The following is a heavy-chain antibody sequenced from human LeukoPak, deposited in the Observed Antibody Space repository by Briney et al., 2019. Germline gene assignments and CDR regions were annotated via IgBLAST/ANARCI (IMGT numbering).Heavy chain of an antibody. CDR3: ARDLTGDDAFDI. V-gene: IGHV3-23*01. D-gene: IGHD7-27*01. Sequence: GGSLRLSCTASGFTFSSYAMSGVREAPGRGREWGSRISDSGDTPYYTDSAKGPFTISRDNSKNTLYLQMNSLRAEDTAVYYCARDLTGDDAFDIWGHGTMVTASS. CDR1: GFTFSSYA. J-gene: IGHJ3*02. CDR2: ISDSGDTP.